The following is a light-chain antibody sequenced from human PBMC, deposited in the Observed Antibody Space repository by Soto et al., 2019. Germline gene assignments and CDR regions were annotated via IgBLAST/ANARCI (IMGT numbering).Light chain of an antibody. CDR3: HQYSTSPPWT. J-gene: IGKJ2*02. V-gene: IGKV3-20*01. CDR1: QTVSSSY. Sequence: EIVLTQSPGTLSLSPGERATLSCRASQTVSSSYLAWYQQKPGQTPRLLIYGASIRATGIPDRFSGSGSGTDFPLTISTLEPEDFAVYYCHQYSTSPPWTFGQGTKLEIK. CDR2: GAS.